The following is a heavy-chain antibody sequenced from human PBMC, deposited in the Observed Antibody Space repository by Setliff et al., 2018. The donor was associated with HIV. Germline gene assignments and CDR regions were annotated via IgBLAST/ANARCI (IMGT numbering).Heavy chain of an antibody. CDR3: VGIYADYSYYLDV. V-gene: IGHV4-61*02. D-gene: IGHD4-17*01. Sequence: SETLSLTCTVSGGTINSANYYWSWIRLPAGKGLEWVGRIYASGNTNYNPSLQSRVTILIDPSKNQFSLRLSSVTAADTAIYYCVGIYADYSYYLDVWGKGTTVTVSS. CDR1: GGTINSANYY. J-gene: IGHJ6*03. CDR2: IYASGNT.